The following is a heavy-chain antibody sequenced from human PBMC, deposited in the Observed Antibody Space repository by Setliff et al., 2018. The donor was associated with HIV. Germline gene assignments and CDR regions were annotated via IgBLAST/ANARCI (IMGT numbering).Heavy chain of an antibody. CDR3: ARGGIYSSDYYLLDY. CDR2: IYYSGST. CDR1: GGSISSHY. Sequence: SETLSLTCTVAGGSISSHYWSWIRQPPGKGLEWNGYIYYSGSTNYNPSLKRRVTISVDTSKKQFSLKLNSVTASDTAVYYSARGGIYSSDYYLLDYWGQGTLVTVSS. D-gene: IGHD6-19*01. J-gene: IGHJ4*02. V-gene: IGHV4-59*11.